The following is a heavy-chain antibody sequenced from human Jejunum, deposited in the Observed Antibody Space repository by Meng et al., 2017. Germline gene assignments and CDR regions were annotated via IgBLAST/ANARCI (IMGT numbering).Heavy chain of an antibody. Sequence: QVQLQQLGAGLLKPSETLSLTCAVYGGSSSGFYLSWIRQPPGKGLEWIGEIHPSGSTDYNPSLKSRLTISLDTSKNQFSLSLNSATAADTGIYYCTRGTDRAKSGDYWGQGTLVTVSS. V-gene: IGHV4-34*01. CDR1: GGSSSGFY. J-gene: IGHJ4*02. CDR3: TRGTDRAKSGDY. CDR2: IHPSGST. D-gene: IGHD1-14*01.